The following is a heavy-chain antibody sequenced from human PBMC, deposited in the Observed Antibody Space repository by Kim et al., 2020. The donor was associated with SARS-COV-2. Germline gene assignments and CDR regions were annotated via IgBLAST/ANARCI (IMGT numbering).Heavy chain of an antibody. D-gene: IGHD3-10*01. J-gene: IGHJ6*02. CDR1: GFTFSSYS. V-gene: IGHV3-21*01. CDR2: ISSSSSYI. CDR3: ARDRWFGEYGMDV. Sequence: GGSLRLSCAASGFTFSSYSMNWVRQAPGKGLEWVSSISSSSSYIYYADSVKGRFTISRDNAKNSLYLQMNSLRAEDTAVYYCARDRWFGEYGMDVWGQGTTVTVSS.